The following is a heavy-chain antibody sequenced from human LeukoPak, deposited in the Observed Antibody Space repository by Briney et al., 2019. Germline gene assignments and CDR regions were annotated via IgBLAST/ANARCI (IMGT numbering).Heavy chain of an antibody. J-gene: IGHJ4*02. V-gene: IGHV3-23*01. CDR3: AKVGYSSSSPFDY. Sequence: GGSLRLSCATSGFTFSSYAMHWVRQAPGKGPEWVSGISGGGENTYFAESVKGRFNISRDKSKNALYLQMNSLRVEDTAVYYCAKVGYSSSSPFDYWGQGTLVTVSS. CDR1: GFTFSSYA. CDR2: ISGGGENT. D-gene: IGHD6-13*01.